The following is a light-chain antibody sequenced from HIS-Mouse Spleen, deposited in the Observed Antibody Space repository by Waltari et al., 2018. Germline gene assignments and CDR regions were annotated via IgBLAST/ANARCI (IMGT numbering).Light chain of an antibody. CDR1: QRVSRY. CDR2: DAS. J-gene: IGKJ1*01. V-gene: IGKV3-11*01. Sequence: VLTQSLAPLSLSPGERATLSCRASQRVSRYLAWYQQKPGQAPRLLIYDASNRATGIPARLRGSESRIDCMRTSSSLEPEVWVDDDWQERSKLLLTFGQVTNVEIK. CDR3: QERSKLLLT.